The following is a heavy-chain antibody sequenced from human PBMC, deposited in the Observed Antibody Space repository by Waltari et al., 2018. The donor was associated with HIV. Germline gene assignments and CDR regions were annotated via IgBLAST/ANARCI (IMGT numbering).Heavy chain of an antibody. D-gene: IGHD3-10*01. Sequence: QLQLQESGPGLVKPSETLSLTWTVPGGSIISSSYYWGWIRQPPGKGLEWIGSIYYSGSTYYNPSLKSRVTISVDTSKNQFSLKLSSVTAADTAVYYCARARITMVRGPLHNWFDPWGQGTLVTVSS. CDR1: GGSIISSSYY. V-gene: IGHV4-39*01. CDR2: IYYSGST. J-gene: IGHJ5*02. CDR3: ARARITMVRGPLHNWFDP.